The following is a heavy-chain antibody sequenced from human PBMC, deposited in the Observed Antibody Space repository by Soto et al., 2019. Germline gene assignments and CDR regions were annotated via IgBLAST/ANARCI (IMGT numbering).Heavy chain of an antibody. Sequence: SETLSLTCTVSGGSISSYYWSWIRQPPGKGLEWIGYIYYSGSTNYNPSLKSRVTISVDTSKNQFSLKLSSVTAADTAVYYCASLPAIAARPYYYYYMDVWGKGTTVTV. CDR1: GGSISSYY. CDR2: IYYSGST. D-gene: IGHD6-6*01. V-gene: IGHV4-59*08. CDR3: ASLPAIAARPYYYYYMDV. J-gene: IGHJ6*03.